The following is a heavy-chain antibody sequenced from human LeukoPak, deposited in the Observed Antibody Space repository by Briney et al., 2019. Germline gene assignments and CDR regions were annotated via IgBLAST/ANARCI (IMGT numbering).Heavy chain of an antibody. CDR1: GFTLSSYG. J-gene: IGHJ5*02. CDR2: ISYDGSNK. CDR3: AKDPRRLQWELLPNWFDP. D-gene: IGHD1-26*01. Sequence: PGGSLRLSCSASGFTLSSYGIHWVRQAPGKGLEWVAVISYDGSNKYYADSVKGRFTISRDNSKNTLYLQMNSLRAEDTAVYYCAKDPRRLQWELLPNWFDPWGQGTLVTVSS. V-gene: IGHV3-30*18.